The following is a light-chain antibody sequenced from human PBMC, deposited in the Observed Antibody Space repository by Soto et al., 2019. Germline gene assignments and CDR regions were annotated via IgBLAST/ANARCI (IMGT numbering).Light chain of an antibody. V-gene: IGKV3D-15*01. CDR1: QSVNSK. J-gene: IGKJ1*01. CDR3: QQFNNWPPGT. CDR2: LAS. Sequence: EIVMTQSPATLSVSTGERATLSCRTSQSVNSKLAWYQQKPGRAPRLLIYLASNRAAGVPARFSGSGSGTEFTLTISSLQSEDLAVYYCQQFNNWPPGTFGQGTKVDIK.